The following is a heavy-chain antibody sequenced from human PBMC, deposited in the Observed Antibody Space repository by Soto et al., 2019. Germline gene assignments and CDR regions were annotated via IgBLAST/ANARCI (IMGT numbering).Heavy chain of an antibody. J-gene: IGHJ6*02. CDR3: ARDRQELEAYYYYYYGMDV. CDR2: IYYSGST. V-gene: IGHV4-59*01. D-gene: IGHD6-13*01. CDR1: GGSISSYY. Sequence: SETLSLTCTVSGGSISSYYWSWIRQPPGKGLEWIGYIYYSGSTYYNPSLKSRLTISADTSKNQFSLKLSSVTAADTAVYYCARDRQELEAYYYYYYGMDVWGQGTTVTVSS.